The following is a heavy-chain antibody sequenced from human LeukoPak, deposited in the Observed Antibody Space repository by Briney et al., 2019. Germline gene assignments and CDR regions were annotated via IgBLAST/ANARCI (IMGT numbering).Heavy chain of an antibody. D-gene: IGHD1-7*01. CDR1: GGSISSYY. CDR3: ARHVVLELDAFDI. CDR2: IYYSGST. V-gene: IGHV4-59*08. J-gene: IGHJ3*02. Sequence: SETLSLTCTVSGGSISSYYWSWIRQPPGKGLEWIGYIYYSGSTNYNPSLKSRVTISVDTSKNQFSLKLSSVTAADTAVYYCARHVVLELDAFDIWGQGTMVTVSS.